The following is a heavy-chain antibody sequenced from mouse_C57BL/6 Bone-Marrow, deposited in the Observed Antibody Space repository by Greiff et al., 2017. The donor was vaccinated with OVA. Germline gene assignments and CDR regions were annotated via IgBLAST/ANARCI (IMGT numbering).Heavy chain of an antibody. CDR1: GFSLTSYG. Sequence: VQLVESGPGLVQPSQSLSITCTVSGFSLTSYGVHWVRQSPGKGLEWLGVIWSGGSTDYNAAFISRLSISKDNSKSQVFFKMNSLQAADTAIYYCARMDYSNPYYFDYWGQGTTLTVSS. D-gene: IGHD2-5*01. J-gene: IGHJ2*01. CDR3: ARMDYSNPYYFDY. V-gene: IGHV2-2*01. CDR2: IWSGGST.